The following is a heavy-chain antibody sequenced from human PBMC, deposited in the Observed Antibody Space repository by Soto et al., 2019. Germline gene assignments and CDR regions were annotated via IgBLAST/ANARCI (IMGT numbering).Heavy chain of an antibody. CDR1: GGSISSSSYY. J-gene: IGHJ4*02. D-gene: IGHD3-16*01. CDR3: ARDYGRRIDY. CDR2: IYYSGST. Sequence: SETLSLTCTVSGGSISSSSYYWGWIRQPPGKGLEWIGSIYYSGSTYYNPSLKSRVTISVDTSKNQFSLKLSSVTAADTAVYYCARDYGRRIDYWGQGTLVTVSS. V-gene: IGHV4-39*07.